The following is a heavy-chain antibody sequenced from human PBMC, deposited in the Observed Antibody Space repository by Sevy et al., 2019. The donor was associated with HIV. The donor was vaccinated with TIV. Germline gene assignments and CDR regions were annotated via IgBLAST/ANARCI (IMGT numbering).Heavy chain of an antibody. J-gene: IGHJ5*02. CDR2: IYYSGSS. CDR1: GGSISSSSYY. V-gene: IGHV4-39*01. CDR3: ANHVGTTQDCNWFDP. D-gene: IGHD4-17*01. Sequence: SETLSLTCTVSGGSISSSSYYWGWTRQPPGKGLEWIGSIYYSGSSYYNPCPKSRVTISVDTSKNQFSLELSSVTAGDTAVYYCANHVGTTQDCNWFDPWGQGTLVTVSS.